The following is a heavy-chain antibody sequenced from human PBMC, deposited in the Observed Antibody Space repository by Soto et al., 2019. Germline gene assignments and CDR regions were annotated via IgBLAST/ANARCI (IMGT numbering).Heavy chain of an antibody. Sequence: ETLSLSCPVSGASISSSSYYWGWIRQPPGKGLEWIGSIYYSGSTYYNPSLKSRVTISVDTSKNQFSLKLSSVTAADTAVYYCARVRYIAAAGTYYFDYWGQGTLVTVSS. V-gene: IGHV4-39*01. CDR1: GASISSSSYY. D-gene: IGHD6-13*01. CDR2: IYYSGST. CDR3: ARVRYIAAAGTYYFDY. J-gene: IGHJ4*02.